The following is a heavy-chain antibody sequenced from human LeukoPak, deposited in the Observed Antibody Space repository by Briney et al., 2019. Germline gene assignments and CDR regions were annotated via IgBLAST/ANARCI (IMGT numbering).Heavy chain of an antibody. Sequence: SETLSLTCAVSGGSISGYYWIWIRQPPGKGLEWIGYIYYNGITNYNPSLKSRVTISVDTSKNQFSLKLSSVTAADTAMYYCARPLHSGYDRIFDYWGQGTLVTVSS. V-gene: IGHV4-59*08. CDR1: GGSISGYY. J-gene: IGHJ4*02. D-gene: IGHD5-12*01. CDR2: IYYNGIT. CDR3: ARPLHSGYDRIFDY.